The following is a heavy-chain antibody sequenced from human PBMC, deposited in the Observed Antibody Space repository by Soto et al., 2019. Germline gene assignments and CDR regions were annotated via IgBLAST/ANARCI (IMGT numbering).Heavy chain of an antibody. CDR3: AREYDY. CDR1: GFTFSSYA. CDR2: ISYDGSNK. V-gene: IGHV3-30-3*01. Sequence: GGSLRLSCAASGFTFSSYAMHWVRQAPGKGLEWVAVISYDGSNKYYADSVKGRFTISRDNSKNTLYLQMNSLRAEDTAVYYCAREYDYWGQGTLVTVSS. J-gene: IGHJ4*02.